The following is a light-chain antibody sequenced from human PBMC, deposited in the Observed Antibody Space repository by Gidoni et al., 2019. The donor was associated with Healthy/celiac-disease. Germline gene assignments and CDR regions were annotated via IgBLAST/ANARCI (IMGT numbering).Light chain of an antibody. CDR3: QSYDSSLSGLV. CDR1: SPNIGAGYD. CDR2: GNS. J-gene: IGLJ2*01. Sequence: QSVLTQPPSVSGAPGQRVTISCTGSSPNIGAGYDVHWYQQHPRTAPKLIIYGNSTRPSGVPDRFSGSKSGTSASLAITGLQAEDEADYYCQSYDSSLSGLVFGGGTKLTVL. V-gene: IGLV1-40*01.